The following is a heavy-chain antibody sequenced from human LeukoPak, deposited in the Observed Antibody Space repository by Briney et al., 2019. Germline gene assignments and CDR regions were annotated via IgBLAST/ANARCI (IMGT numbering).Heavy chain of an antibody. CDR3: ARDSSPPCGDSCDLDAFDI. CDR1: GFTFSTYW. CDR2: INQDGSDK. J-gene: IGHJ3*02. Sequence: GGSLRLPCAGSGFTFSTYWMTWVRQAPGKGLEWVANINQDGSDKHYVDSVKGRITVSRDNGKNSLYLQMNSLRADDTAVYYCARDSSPPCGDSCDLDAFDIWGQGTMVTVSS. V-gene: IGHV3-7*03. D-gene: IGHD2-15*01.